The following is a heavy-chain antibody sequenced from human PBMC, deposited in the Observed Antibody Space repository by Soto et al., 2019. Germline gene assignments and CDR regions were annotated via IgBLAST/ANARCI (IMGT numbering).Heavy chain of an antibody. CDR2: INHSGST. D-gene: IGHD3-22*01. V-gene: IGHV4-34*01. Sequence: PSETLSLTCAVYGGPFGGYYWSWIRQPPGKGLEWIGEINHSGSTNYNPSLKSRVTISVDTSKNQFSLKLSSVTAADTAVYYCARGPSGSYDSSGYWYDSLGQGTMVTVS. J-gene: IGHJ5*01. CDR3: ARGPSGSYDSSGYWYDS. CDR1: GGPFGGYY.